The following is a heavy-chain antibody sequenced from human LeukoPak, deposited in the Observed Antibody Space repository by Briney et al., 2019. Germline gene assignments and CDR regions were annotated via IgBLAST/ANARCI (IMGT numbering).Heavy chain of an antibody. CDR3: ARDLAAAAYFDY. J-gene: IGHJ4*02. CDR2: ISSATTYI. V-gene: IGHV3-21*01. D-gene: IGHD6-13*01. Sequence: GGSLRLSCAASGFTLSDYSMNWVRQAPGKGLEWDSSISSATTYIYYADSVRGRFTISRDNAKNSLYLQMNSLRAEDTAVYFCARDLAAAAYFDYWGQGTLVTVSP. CDR1: GFTLSDYS.